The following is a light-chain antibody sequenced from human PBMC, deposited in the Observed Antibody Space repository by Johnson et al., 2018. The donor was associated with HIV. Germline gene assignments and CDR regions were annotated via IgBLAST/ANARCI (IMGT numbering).Light chain of an antibody. CDR1: SSNIGNNY. V-gene: IGLV1-51*02. CDR3: GTWDSSLSAAGNV. Sequence: QSVLTQPPSVSAAPGQKVTISCSGSSSNIGNNYVSWYQQLPGTAPKLLIYENDQRPPEIPDRFSGSKSATSATLGITGLQTGDEAEYYCGTWDSSLSAAGNVFGTGTKVTVL. CDR2: END. J-gene: IGLJ1*01.